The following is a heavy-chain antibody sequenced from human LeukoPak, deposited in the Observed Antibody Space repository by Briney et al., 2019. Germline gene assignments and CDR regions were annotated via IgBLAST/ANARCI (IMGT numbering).Heavy chain of an antibody. CDR1: GFTFSSYA. D-gene: IGHD3-3*01. V-gene: IGHV3-23*01. CDR3: AKDYLVLRFLEWLSNYFDY. CDR2: IRGSGGRT. Sequence: PGGSLRLSCAASGFTFSSYAMSWVRQAPGKGLEWVSAIRGSGGRTYYAGSVKGRFTISRDNSKNTLYLQMNSLRAEDTAVYYCAKDYLVLRFLEWLSNYFDYWGQGTLVTVSS. J-gene: IGHJ4*02.